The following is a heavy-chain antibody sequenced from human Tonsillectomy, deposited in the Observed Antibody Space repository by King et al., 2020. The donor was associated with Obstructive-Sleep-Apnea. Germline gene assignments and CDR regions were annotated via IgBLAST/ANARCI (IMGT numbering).Heavy chain of an antibody. CDR2: IYYSGST. J-gene: IGHJ3*02. CDR1: GGSISSYY. Sequence: VQLQESGPGLVKPSETLSLTCTVSGGSISSYYWSWIRQPPGKGLEWIGYIYYSGSTNYNPSLKSRVTISVDTSKNQFSLKLSSGTAADTAVYYCAGHGLYYYEVHAFDIWGQGTMVTVSS. D-gene: IGHD3-22*01. V-gene: IGHV4-59*08. CDR3: AGHGLYYYEVHAFDI.